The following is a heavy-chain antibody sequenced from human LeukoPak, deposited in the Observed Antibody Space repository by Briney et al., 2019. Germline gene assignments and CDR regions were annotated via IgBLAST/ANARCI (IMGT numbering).Heavy chain of an antibody. D-gene: IGHD6-13*01. CDR1: GGSISSGSYY. J-gene: IGHJ4*02. CDR2: IYYSGST. V-gene: IGHV4-39*01. Sequence: SETLSLTCSVSGGSISSGSYYWGWIRQPPGKGLEWIGSIYYSGSTYYNPSLKSRVTISVDTSKNQFSLKLSSVTAADTAVYYCARARIAAAANRYFDYWGQGTLVTVSS. CDR3: ARARIAAAANRYFDY.